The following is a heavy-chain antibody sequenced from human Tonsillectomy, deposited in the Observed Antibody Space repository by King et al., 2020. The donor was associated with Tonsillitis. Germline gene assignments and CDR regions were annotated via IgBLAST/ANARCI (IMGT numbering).Heavy chain of an antibody. CDR2: IRNDGNNK. D-gene: IGHD2-15*01. V-gene: IGHV3-30*02. CDR1: GFTFMSHD. Sequence: VQLVESGGGLVQPGGSLRLSCAASGFTFMSHDMHWVRQAPGKGLEWVALIRNDGNNKFYADSVKGRFTISRDNSKYMLFLEMKTLTREDTGLYYCAKVAGSRGDYYGMDVWGQGTTVTVSS. J-gene: IGHJ6*02. CDR3: AKVAGSRGDYYGMDV.